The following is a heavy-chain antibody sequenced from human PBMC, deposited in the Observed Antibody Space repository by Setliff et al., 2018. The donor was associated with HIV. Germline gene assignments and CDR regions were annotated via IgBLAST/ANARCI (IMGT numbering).Heavy chain of an antibody. Sequence: GGSLRLSCAASGFTFDDYAMHWVRQAPGKGLEWVSGITWNSGSIAYADSVKGRFTISRDNAKNSLYLQMNSLRAEDMALYYCAKGRYSSSWYYFDYWGQGTLVTAPQ. CDR3: AKGRYSSSWYYFDY. CDR1: GFTFDDYA. J-gene: IGHJ4*02. V-gene: IGHV3-9*03. CDR2: ITWNSGSI. D-gene: IGHD6-13*01.